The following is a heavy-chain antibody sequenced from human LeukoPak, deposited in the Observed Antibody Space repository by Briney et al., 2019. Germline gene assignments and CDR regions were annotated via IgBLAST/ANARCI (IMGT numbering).Heavy chain of an antibody. Sequence: GGSLRLSCAASGSTFSSYWMHWVRLAPGKGLVWVSRINADGSTTNYADSVKGRFTISRDNAKNTLYLQMNSLGAEDTAVYYCARDRGYCSSTSCRNWFDPWGQGTLVTVSS. CDR3: ARDRGYCSSTSCRNWFDP. J-gene: IGHJ5*02. V-gene: IGHV3-74*01. CDR1: GSTFSSYW. CDR2: INADGSTT. D-gene: IGHD2-2*01.